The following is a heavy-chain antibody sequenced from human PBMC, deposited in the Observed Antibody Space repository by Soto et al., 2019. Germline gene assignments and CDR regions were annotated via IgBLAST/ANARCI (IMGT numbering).Heavy chain of an antibody. V-gene: IGHV1-69*01. CDR2: ITPIFGRT. CDR3: ASVPGIVLVPTKHPLWACFDL. CDR1: GGTFNSYT. D-gene: IGHD2-8*02. J-gene: IGHJ5*02. Sequence: QVQLVQSGAEVKKPGSSVKVSCKASGGTFNSYTINWVRQAPGQGLEWMGGITPIFGRTNYAQKFQDRVSITADESTNTAYMELRDLTSDDTAVSYSASVPGIVLVPTKHPLWACFDLWGEGALVTVSS.